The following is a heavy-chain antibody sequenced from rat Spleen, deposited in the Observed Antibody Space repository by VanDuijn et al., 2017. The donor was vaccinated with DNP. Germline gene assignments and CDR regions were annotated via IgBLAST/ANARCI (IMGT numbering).Heavy chain of an antibody. J-gene: IGHJ2*01. CDR3: ARCVRYFDS. Sequence: EVQLQESGPGLVKPSQSLSLTCSVTGYSITNNYWAWIRRFPGNKLEWMGYISYSGGTNYNPFLKSRISITRDTSKNQFFLHLNSLTTEDAATYYCARCVRYFDSWGQGVMVTVSS. V-gene: IGHV3-1*01. CDR2: ISYSGGT. CDR1: GYSITNNY.